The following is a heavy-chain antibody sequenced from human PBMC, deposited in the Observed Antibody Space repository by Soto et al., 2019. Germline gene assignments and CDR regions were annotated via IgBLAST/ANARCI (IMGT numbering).Heavy chain of an antibody. CDR3: ARVVAPISIPDKPSAKHHIVATIQPDY. CDR1: DYTFTRYG. V-gene: IGHV1-18*04. CDR2: ISSNNGTT. D-gene: IGHD5-12*01. Sequence: ASVKVSCKASDYTFTRYGISWVRLAPGQRHDWMAGISSNNGTTNYAQKLQGRVSMTTDTSTSTAYMELRSLRSHATAVYYCARVVAPISIPDKPSAKHHIVATIQPDYWGQGSLVTASS. J-gene: IGHJ4*02.